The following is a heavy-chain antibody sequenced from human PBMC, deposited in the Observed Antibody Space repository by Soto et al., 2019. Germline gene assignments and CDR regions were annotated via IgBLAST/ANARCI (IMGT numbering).Heavy chain of an antibody. CDR3: ARGVYDYVWGITQADY. Sequence: QVQLQQWGAGLLKPSETLSLTCAVYGGSFSAYYWSWIRQPPGKGLEWIGEINHSGSTNYNPSLKSRVNISVDTSKNQFSLKLSSVTAADTAVYYCARGVYDYVWGITQADYWGQGTLVTVSS. V-gene: IGHV4-34*01. CDR2: INHSGST. J-gene: IGHJ4*02. CDR1: GGSFSAYY. D-gene: IGHD3-16*01.